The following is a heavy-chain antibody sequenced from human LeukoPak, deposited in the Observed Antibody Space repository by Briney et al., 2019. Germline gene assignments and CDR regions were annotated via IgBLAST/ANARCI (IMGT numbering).Heavy chain of an antibody. CDR2: MSPSGGRT. CDR1: GFTFTDYC. D-gene: IGHD4-17*01. J-gene: IGHJ4*02. CDR3: ARDHDYGDYEGPAAFDS. Sequence: GASVKVSCKAFGFTFTDYCMHWRRQAPGQGLEWMGEMSPSGGRTSYAQKFQGRVTMTRDTSTSTVYMELTSLSSEDTAVYYCARDHDYGDYEGPAAFDSWGPGTLVTVSS. V-gene: IGHV1-46*01.